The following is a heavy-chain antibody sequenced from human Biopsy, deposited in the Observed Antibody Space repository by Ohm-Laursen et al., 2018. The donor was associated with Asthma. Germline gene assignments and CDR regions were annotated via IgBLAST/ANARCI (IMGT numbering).Heavy chain of an antibody. V-gene: IGHV3-33*08. J-gene: IGHJ6*02. CDR2: IWYDGGNK. Sequence: SLRLSCAASGLTFSNYGMHWVRQAPGKGLEWVAVIWYDGGNKYYADSVKGRFIISRDNSKNTLYLQMNSLRAEDTAVYYCARDIVATMIGYYYYGMDVWGQGTAVTVSS. D-gene: IGHD5-12*01. CDR3: ARDIVATMIGYYYYGMDV. CDR1: GLTFSNYG.